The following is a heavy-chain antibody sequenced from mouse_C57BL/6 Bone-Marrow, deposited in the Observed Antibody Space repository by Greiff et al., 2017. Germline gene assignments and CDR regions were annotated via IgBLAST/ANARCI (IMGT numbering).Heavy chain of an antibody. CDR3: ARGPGSYGYFDV. D-gene: IGHD2-12*01. CDR2: IYPSSGNT. J-gene: IGHJ1*03. V-gene: IGHV1-81*01. Sequence: VQLQQSGAELVRPGASVKLSCKASGYTFTSYGISWVKQRTGQGLEWIGEIYPSSGNTYYNEKFKGKATLTADKSSSTAYMQLRSLTSEDSAVYFCARGPGSYGYFDVWGTGTTVTVSS. CDR1: GYTFTSYG.